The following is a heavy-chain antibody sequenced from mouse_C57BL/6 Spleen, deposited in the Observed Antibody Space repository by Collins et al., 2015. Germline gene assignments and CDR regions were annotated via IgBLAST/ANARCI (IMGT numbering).Heavy chain of an antibody. J-gene: IGHJ4*01. V-gene: IGHV14-4*01. CDR2: TDPENGDT. CDR1: GFNIKDDY. CDR3: TRALDAMDY. Sequence: VRPGASVRLSCTVSGFNIKDDYMHWVKQRPEQGLEWIGWTDPENGDTEYASKFQDKATITAHTSSNTAYLEISSLTSEDTAMYYCTRALDAMDYWGQGTSVTVSS.